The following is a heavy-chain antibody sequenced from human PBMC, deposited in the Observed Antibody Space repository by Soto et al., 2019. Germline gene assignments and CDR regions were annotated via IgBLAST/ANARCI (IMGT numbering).Heavy chain of an antibody. V-gene: IGHV3-30*03. CDR3: ARAAYYGDYDPNYFDH. J-gene: IGHJ4*02. CDR1: GFTFSSYG. Sequence: GGSLRLSCAASGFTFSSYGMHWVRQAPGKGLEWVTLLSYDGTNKYYADSVKGRFTISRDDSKNTLFLQMNSLRAEDTAVYYCARAAYYGDYDPNYFDHWGQGTLVTVSS. D-gene: IGHD4-17*01. CDR2: LSYDGTNK.